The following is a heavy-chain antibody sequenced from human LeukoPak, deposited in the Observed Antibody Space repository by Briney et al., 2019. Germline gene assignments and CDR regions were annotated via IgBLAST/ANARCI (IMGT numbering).Heavy chain of an antibody. CDR3: ARVADSSPYDAFDI. V-gene: IGHV3-21*01. J-gene: IGHJ3*02. CDR1: GFTFSTYS. Sequence: GGSLRLSCAASGFTFSTYSMNWVRQAPGKGLEWVSSISTSSSYIYYTDSVKGRFTISRDNAKNSLYLQMNSLRAEDTAVYYCARVADSSPYDAFDIWGQGTMVTVSS. CDR2: ISTSSSYI. D-gene: IGHD3-22*01.